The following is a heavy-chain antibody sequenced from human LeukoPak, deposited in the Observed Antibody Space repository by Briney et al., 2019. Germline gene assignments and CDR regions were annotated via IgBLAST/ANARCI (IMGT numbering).Heavy chain of an antibody. J-gene: IGHJ4*02. V-gene: IGHV1-24*01. CDR2: FDPEDGET. CDR3: AARSYYDSSGYSDY. Sequence: RASVKVSCKVSGYTLTELSMHWVRQAPGKGLEWMGGFDPEDGETIYAQKFQGRVTMTEDTSTDTAYMELSSLRSEDTAVYYCAARSYYDSSGYSDYWGQGTLVTVSS. D-gene: IGHD3-22*01. CDR1: GYTLTELS.